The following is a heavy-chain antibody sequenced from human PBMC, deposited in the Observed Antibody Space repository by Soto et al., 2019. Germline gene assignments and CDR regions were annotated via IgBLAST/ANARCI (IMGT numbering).Heavy chain of an antibody. J-gene: IGHJ3*02. CDR2: IYYSGST. CDR1: GGSISSGGYY. CDR3: ARVWGYSYGLASDI. D-gene: IGHD5-18*01. Sequence: SETLSLTCTVSGGSISSGGYYWSWIRQHPGKGLEWIGYIYYSGSTYYNPSLKSRVTISVDRSKSQFSLKLSSVTAADTAVYYCARVWGYSYGLASDIWGQGTMVTVSS. V-gene: IGHV4-31*03.